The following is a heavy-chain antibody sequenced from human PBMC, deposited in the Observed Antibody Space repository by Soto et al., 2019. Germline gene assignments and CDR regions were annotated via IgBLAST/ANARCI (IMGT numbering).Heavy chain of an antibody. Sequence: GESLKISCKGSGYSFTSYWIGWVLQIPWKGLEWMGIIYPGDSDTRYSPSFQGQVTISADKSISTAYLQWSSLKASDTAMYYCARHISAAAGDYYGMDVWGQGTTVTVYS. J-gene: IGHJ6*02. D-gene: IGHD6-13*01. CDR1: GYSFTSYW. CDR2: IYPGDSDT. V-gene: IGHV5-51*01. CDR3: ARHISAAAGDYYGMDV.